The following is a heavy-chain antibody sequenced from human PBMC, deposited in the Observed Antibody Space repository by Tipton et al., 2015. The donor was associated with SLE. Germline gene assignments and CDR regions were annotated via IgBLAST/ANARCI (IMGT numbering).Heavy chain of an antibody. CDR3: AKEELEYSSSSGTFDY. D-gene: IGHD6-6*01. CDR2: ISGSGGST. J-gene: IGHJ4*02. CDR1: GFTFSSYA. Sequence: SLRLSCAASGFTFSSYAMSWVRQAPGKGLEWVSAISGSGGSTYYADSVKGRFTISRDNSKNTLYLQMNSLRAEDTAVYYCAKEELEYSSSSGTFDYWGQGTLVTVSS. V-gene: IGHV3-23*01.